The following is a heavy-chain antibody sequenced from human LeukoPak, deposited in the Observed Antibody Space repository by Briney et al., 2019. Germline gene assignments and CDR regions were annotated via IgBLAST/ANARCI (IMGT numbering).Heavy chain of an antibody. V-gene: IGHV4-4*02. J-gene: IGHJ4*02. D-gene: IGHD6-6*01. Sequence: SETLSLTCAVSGGSISSSNWWSWVRQPPGKGLEWIGEIYHSGSTNYNPSLKSRVTISVDKSKNQFSLKLSSVTAADTAVYYCARVNVEYSSYYFDHWGQGTLVTVSS. CDR3: ARVNVEYSSYYFDH. CDR1: GGSISSSNW. CDR2: IYHSGST.